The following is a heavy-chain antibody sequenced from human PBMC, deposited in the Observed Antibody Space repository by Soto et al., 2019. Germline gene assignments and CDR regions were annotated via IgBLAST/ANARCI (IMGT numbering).Heavy chain of an antibody. CDR3: ATSITPDYESSNWFDP. Sequence: ASVKVSCKVSGYTLTELSMHWVRQAPGKGLEWMGGFDPEDGETIYAQKFQGRVTMTEDTSTDTAYMELSSLRSEDTAVYYCATSITPDYESSNWFDPWGQGTLVNVSS. V-gene: IGHV1-24*01. CDR2: FDPEDGET. D-gene: IGHD2-2*01. J-gene: IGHJ5*02. CDR1: GYTLTELS.